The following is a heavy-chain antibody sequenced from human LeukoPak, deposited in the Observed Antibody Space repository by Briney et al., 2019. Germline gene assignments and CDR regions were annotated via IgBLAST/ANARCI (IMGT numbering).Heavy chain of an antibody. CDR2: ISSSSGTI. CDR1: GFTFSSYS. J-gene: IGHJ4*02. Sequence: GGSLRLSCAASGFTFSSYSMNWVRQAPGKGLEWVPYISSSSGTIYYADSVKGRFTISRDNAENSLYLQMSSLRAEDTAVYYCARGGLRGDYWGQGTLVTVSS. V-gene: IGHV3-48*01. CDR3: ARGGLRGDY. D-gene: IGHD4-17*01.